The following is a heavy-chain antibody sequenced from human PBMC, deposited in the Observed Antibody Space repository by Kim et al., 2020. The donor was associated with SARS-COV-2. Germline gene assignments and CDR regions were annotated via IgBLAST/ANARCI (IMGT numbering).Heavy chain of an antibody. CDR2: INHSGST. CDR1: GGSFSGYY. J-gene: IGHJ4*02. D-gene: IGHD2-8*01. V-gene: IGHV4-34*01. CDR3: ARVGLMVYAFDY. Sequence: SETLSLTCAVYGGSFSGYYWSWIRQPPGKGLEWIGEINHSGSTNYNPSLKSRVTISVDTSKNQFSLKLSSVTAADTAVYYCARVGLMVYAFDYWGQGTLVTVSS.